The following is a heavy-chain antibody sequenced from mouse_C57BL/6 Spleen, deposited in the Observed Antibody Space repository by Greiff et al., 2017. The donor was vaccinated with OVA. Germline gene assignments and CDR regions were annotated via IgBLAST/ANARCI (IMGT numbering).Heavy chain of an antibody. CDR2: IWSDGST. D-gene: IGHD2-4*01. J-gene: IGHJ3*01. Sequence: VQRVESGPGLVAPSQSLSITCTVSGFSLTSYGLHWVRQPPGKGLEWLVVIWSDGSTTYNSALKSRLSISKDNSKSQVFLKMNSLQTDDTAMYYCARHGDDYDAFAYWGQGTLVTVSA. CDR1: GFSLTSYG. V-gene: IGHV2-6-1*01. CDR3: ARHGDDYDAFAY.